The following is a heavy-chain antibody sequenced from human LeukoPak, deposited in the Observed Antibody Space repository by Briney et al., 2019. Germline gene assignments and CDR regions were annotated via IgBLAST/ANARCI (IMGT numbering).Heavy chain of an antibody. D-gene: IGHD4-17*01. V-gene: IGHV4-59*08. CDR1: GGSISSYY. CDR3: ARHYYGAYRECFDS. Sequence: SETLSLTCTVSGGSISSYYWSWIRQPPGKGLEWIGYLSNSGSTKYNPSLKSRVTVSADTSKNQFSLKLSSVTAADTAVYYCARHYYGAYRECFDSWGQGTLVTVSS. J-gene: IGHJ4*02. CDR2: LSNSGST.